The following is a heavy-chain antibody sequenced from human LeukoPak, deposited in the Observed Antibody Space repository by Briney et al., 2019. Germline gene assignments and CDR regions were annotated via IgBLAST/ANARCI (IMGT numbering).Heavy chain of an antibody. CDR2: IKQDGSEK. V-gene: IGHV3-7*01. J-gene: IGHJ5*02. CDR3: AKSRKQQLANWFDP. D-gene: IGHD6-13*01. CDR1: GFTFSSYW. Sequence: GGSLRLSCAASGFTFSSYWMSWVRQAPGKGLEWVANIKQDGSEKNYVDSVKGRFTISRDNSKNTLYLQMNGLRAEDTAVYYCAKSRKQQLANWFDPWGQGTLVTVSS.